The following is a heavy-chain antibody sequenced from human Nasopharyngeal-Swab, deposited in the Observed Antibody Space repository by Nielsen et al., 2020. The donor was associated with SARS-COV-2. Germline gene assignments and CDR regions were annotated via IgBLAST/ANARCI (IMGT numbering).Heavy chain of an antibody. Sequence: GESLKISCAASGFTLSDYNMDWVRQAQGKGLEWVSYLSTSGTIIYYAASVRGRFTISRDNAKNSLYLQMNSLRDEDTAVYYCARDWRWEWELDYWGQGTLVTVSS. CDR1: GFTLSDYN. V-gene: IGHV3-48*02. D-gene: IGHD1-26*01. CDR2: LSTSGTII. J-gene: IGHJ4*02. CDR3: ARDWRWEWELDY.